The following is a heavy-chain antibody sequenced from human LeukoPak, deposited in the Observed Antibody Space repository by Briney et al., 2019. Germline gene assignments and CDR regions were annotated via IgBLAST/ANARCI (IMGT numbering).Heavy chain of an antibody. CDR1: GGSISSGDYY. J-gene: IGHJ6*04. D-gene: IGHD3-22*01. CDR2: IYYSGST. Sequence: SQTLSLTCTVSGGSISSGDYYWSWIRQPPGKGLEWIGYIYYSGSTYYNPSLKSRVTISVDTSKNQFSLKLSSVTAADTAVYYCARALSAPITMIPHMDVWGKGTTVTVSS. CDR3: ARALSAPITMIPHMDV. V-gene: IGHV4-30-4*08.